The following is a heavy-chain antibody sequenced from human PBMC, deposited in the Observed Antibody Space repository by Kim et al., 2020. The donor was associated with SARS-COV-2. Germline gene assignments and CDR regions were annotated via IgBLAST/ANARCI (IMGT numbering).Heavy chain of an antibody. CDR1: GFTFSSYA. J-gene: IGHJ6*02. CDR2: ISGRGGST. V-gene: IGHV3-23*01. Sequence: GSLRLSCAASGFTFSSYAMSWVRQAPGEGLGWVSAISGRGGSTYYADSGKGRFTISRDNSKNTLYLQMNSLRAEDTGVYYCSKSGSWSHYYYCGWDVWG. D-gene: IGHD6-13*01. CDR3: SKSGSWSHYYYCGWDV.